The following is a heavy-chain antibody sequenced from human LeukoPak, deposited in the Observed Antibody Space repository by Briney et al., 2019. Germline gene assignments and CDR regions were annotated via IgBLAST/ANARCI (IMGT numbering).Heavy chain of an antibody. CDR1: GYTFTSYG. J-gene: IGHJ6*03. CDR3: ARGGTMVRGVIRAETKEYYYYYMDV. V-gene: IGHV1-18*01. Sequence: GASVKVSCKASGYTFTSYGISWVRQAPGQGLEWMGWISAYNGNTNYAQKLQGRVTMTTDTSTSTAYMELRSLRSDDTAVYYCARGGTMVRGVIRAETKEYYYYYMDVWGKGTTVTVSS. D-gene: IGHD3-10*01. CDR2: ISAYNGNT.